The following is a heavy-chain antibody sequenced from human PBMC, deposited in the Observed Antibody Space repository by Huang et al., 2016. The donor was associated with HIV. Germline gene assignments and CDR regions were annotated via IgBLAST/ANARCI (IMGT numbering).Heavy chain of an antibody. D-gene: IGHD6-13*01. Sequence: QVQLVESGGGVVQPGRSLRISCAASGFTFSSYGMHWVRQDPGEGLEWLAVIAHDAKTKYYADSVKGRFSISRDNSKTTFYLQLNSLRLEDTAVYYCAKGGSAAAVLDFWGQGTLVTVSS. J-gene: IGHJ4*02. V-gene: IGHV3-30*18. CDR2: IAHDAKTK. CDR3: AKGGSAAAVLDF. CDR1: GFTFSSYG.